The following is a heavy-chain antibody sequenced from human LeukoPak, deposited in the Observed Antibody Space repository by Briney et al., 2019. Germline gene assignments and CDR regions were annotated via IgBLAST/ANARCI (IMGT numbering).Heavy chain of an antibody. V-gene: IGHV3-23*01. J-gene: IGHJ3*02. CDR2: ISGSGGST. CDR3: AKDSCSSTSCYDWDAFDI. Sequence: ETLSLTCTVSGGSISSYYWSWVRQAPGKGLEWVSAISGSGGSTYYADSVKGRFTISRDNSKNTLYLQMNSLRAEDTAVYYCAKDSCSSTSCYDWDAFDIWGQGTMVTVSS. CDR1: GGSISSYY. D-gene: IGHD2-2*01.